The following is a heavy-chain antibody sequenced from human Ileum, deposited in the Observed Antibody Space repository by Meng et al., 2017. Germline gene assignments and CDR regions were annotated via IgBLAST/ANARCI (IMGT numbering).Heavy chain of an antibody. Sequence: GGSLRPSCAASGFSFSNYAMSWVRLAPERGLEWVSVISDSGGRIYYTDSVKGRFTISRDNSENTLFLQMRSLRAEDTAIYFCAKGGYSFGYNDFWGQGTQVTVSS. J-gene: IGHJ4*02. CDR1: GFSFSNYA. CDR3: AKGGYSFGYNDF. V-gene: IGHV3-23*01. CDR2: ISDSGGRI. D-gene: IGHD5-18*01.